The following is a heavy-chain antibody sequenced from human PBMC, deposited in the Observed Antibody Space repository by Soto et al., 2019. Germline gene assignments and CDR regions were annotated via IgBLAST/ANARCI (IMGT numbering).Heavy chain of an antibody. CDR3: ARKELRQWLVGGVDY. V-gene: IGHV5-51*01. CDR1: GYSFTNYW. Sequence: PGESLKISCKGSGYSFTNYWIGWVRQMPGKGLEWMGIIYPGDSDTRYGPSFQGQVTISADKSISTAYLQRSSLKASDTAMYYCARKELRQWLVGGVDYWGQGTLVTVSS. J-gene: IGHJ4*02. D-gene: IGHD6-19*01. CDR2: IYPGDSDT.